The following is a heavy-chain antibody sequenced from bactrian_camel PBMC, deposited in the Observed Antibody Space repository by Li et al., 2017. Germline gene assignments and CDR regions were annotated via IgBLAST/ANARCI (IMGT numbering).Heavy chain of an antibody. CDR2: IAYDGWVS. D-gene: IGHD5*01. J-gene: IGHJ6*01. Sequence: DVQLVESGGGQVQPGGSLRLSCIASGFQFSDYPMSWVRQAPGKDLEWLAQIAYDGWVSRYNDPAKGRFVISRDNAKNTLYLQMNSLKPEDTATYYCAAGQGVGWCLDVIRVGAEADFDYWGHGTQVTVS. CDR1: GFQFSDYP. V-gene: IGHV3S42*01. CDR3: AAGQGVGWCLDVIRVGAEADFDY.